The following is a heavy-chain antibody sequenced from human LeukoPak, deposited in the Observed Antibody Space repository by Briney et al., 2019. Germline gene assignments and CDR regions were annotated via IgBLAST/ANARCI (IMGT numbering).Heavy chain of an antibody. CDR3: ARDLGGQQLVRFDY. V-gene: IGHV1-18*01. CDR1: GYTFTSYG. J-gene: IGHJ4*02. Sequence: GASVKVSCKASGYTFTSYGISWVRQAPGQGLEWMGWISAYNGNTNYAQKLQGSVTMTTDTSTSTAYMELRSLRSDDTAVYYCARDLGGQQLVRFDYWGQGTLVTVSS. CDR2: ISAYNGNT. D-gene: IGHD6-13*01.